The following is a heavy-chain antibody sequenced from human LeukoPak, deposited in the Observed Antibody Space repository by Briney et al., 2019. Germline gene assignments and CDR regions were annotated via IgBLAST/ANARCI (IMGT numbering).Heavy chain of an antibody. D-gene: IGHD4-17*01. CDR1: DGSISSYF. CDR3: ARWGTEDGDYPKY. Sequence: PSETLSLNCTVSDGSISSYFWSWIRQPPGKGLEWIAYIYHSGSTSYNPSLKSRVTMSIDTSKNQFSLKLSSVTAADTAVYYCARWGTEDGDYPKYWGQGTLVTVSS. J-gene: IGHJ4*02. CDR2: IYHSGST. V-gene: IGHV4-59*01.